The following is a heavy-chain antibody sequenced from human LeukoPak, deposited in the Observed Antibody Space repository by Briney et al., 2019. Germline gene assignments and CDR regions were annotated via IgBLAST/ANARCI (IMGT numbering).Heavy chain of an antibody. D-gene: IGHD3/OR15-3a*01. CDR1: GGSFSGYY. V-gene: IGHV4-34*01. Sequence: PSETLSLTCAVYGGSFSGYYWSWIRQPPGKGLEWIGSIYYSGNTYYNAPLKSQVSISIDTSKNQFSLKLTSVTAADTAVYYCARQTGSGLFILPGGQGTLVTVSS. CDR3: ARQTGSGLFILP. CDR2: IYYSGNT. J-gene: IGHJ4*02.